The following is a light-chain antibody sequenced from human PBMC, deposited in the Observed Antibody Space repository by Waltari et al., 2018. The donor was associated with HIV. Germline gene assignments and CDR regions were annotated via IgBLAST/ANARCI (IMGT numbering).Light chain of an antibody. CDR2: WAS. J-gene: IGKJ1*01. CDR1: QSVSYTSNNKNY. CDR3: QQYYITPQT. V-gene: IGKV4-1*01. Sequence: DIVMTQSPDSLAVSLGERATINCESSQSVSYTSNNKNYLAWYQQKPGQPPKLLIYWASTRESGVPDRFSGSGSGTDFTLTISSLQAEDVAVYYCQQYYITPQTFGQGTKVEIK.